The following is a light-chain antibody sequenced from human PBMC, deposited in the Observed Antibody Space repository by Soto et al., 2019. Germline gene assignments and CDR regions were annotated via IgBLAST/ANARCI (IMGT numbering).Light chain of an antibody. V-gene: IGKV3-20*01. CDR1: QSFNSIY. CDR3: QQYGSSHWT. Sequence: EIVLTQSPGTLSLSPGERATLSCRASQSFNSIYLAWYQQKPGQAPRLLIYGASSRATGIPDRFSGSGSGTDFTLTISRLEPEDFAVYYCQQYGSSHWTFGQGTKVDIK. J-gene: IGKJ1*01. CDR2: GAS.